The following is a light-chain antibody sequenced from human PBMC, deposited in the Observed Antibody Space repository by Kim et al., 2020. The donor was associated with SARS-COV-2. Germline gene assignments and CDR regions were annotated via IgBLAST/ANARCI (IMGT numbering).Light chain of an antibody. J-gene: IGKJ5*01. CDR2: DAS. CDR1: QSVSSN. V-gene: IGKV3-11*01. Sequence: SPGERATPSCRASQSVSSNIAWYQQKPGQAPRLRIYDASNRATGIPARCSGSGAGTDFTLTISSLEPEDLAVYYGQQRSNWPPITFGQGTRLEIK. CDR3: QQRSNWPPIT.